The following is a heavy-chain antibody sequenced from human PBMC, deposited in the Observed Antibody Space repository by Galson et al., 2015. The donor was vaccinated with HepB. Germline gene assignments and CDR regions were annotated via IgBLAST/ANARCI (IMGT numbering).Heavy chain of an antibody. CDR3: ARATQWKIVAGLDY. D-gene: IGHD5-12*01. CDR2: IWYDGSNK. CDR1: GFTFSSYG. V-gene: IGHV3-33*08. Sequence: SLRLSCAASGFTFSSYGMHWVRQAPGKGLEWVAVIWYDGSNKYYADSVKGRFTISRDNSKNTLYLQMNSLRAEDTAVYYCARATQWKIVAGLDYWGQGTLVTVSS. J-gene: IGHJ4*02.